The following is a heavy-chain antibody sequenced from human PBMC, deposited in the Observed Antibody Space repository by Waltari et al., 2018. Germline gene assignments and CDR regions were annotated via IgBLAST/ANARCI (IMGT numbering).Heavy chain of an antibody. D-gene: IGHD6-13*01. V-gene: IGHV3-23*04. CDR3: ASSSSWYKTYFYYYYGMDV. Sequence: EVQLVESGGGLVQPGGSLRLSCAASGFTFSSYAMSWVRQAPGKGREWVSAISGSGGSTYYADSVKGRFTISRDNSKNTLYLQMNSLRAEDTAVYYCASSSSWYKTYFYYYYGMDVWGQGTTVTVSS. J-gene: IGHJ6*02. CDR1: GFTFSSYA. CDR2: ISGSGGST.